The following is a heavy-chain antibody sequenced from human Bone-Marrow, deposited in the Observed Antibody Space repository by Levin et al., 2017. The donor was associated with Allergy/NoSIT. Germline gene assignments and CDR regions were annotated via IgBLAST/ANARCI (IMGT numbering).Heavy chain of an antibody. V-gene: IGHV1-8*01. D-gene: IGHD6-13*01. J-gene: IGHJ6*02. CDR1: GYTFTSYD. CDR3: ARAPWDSSSWYPYYYYGMDV. CDR2: MNPNSGNT. Sequence: GGSLRLSCKASGYTFTSYDINWVRQATGQGLEWMGWMNPNSGNTGYAQKFQGRVTMTRNTSISTAYMELSSLRSEDTAVYYCARAPWDSSSWYPYYYYGMDVWGQGTTVTVSS.